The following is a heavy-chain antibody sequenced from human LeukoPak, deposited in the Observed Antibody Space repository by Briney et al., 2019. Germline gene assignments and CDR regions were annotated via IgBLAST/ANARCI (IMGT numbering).Heavy chain of an antibody. CDR2: IRYDGSNK. D-gene: IGHD4-17*01. Sequence: GGSLRLSCAASGFTFNTYTMYWVRQAPGKGLEWVEFIRYDGSNKYYADSVKGRFTISRDNSKNTLYLQMNSLRAEETAVYYCARGTVTSRTWYFDLWGRGTLVTVSS. CDR3: ARGTVTSRTWYFDL. V-gene: IGHV3-30*02. CDR1: GFTFNTYT. J-gene: IGHJ2*01.